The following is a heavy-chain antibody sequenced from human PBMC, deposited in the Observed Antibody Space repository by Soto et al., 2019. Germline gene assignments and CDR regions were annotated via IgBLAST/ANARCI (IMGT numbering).Heavy chain of an antibody. CDR3: AKEFRQLVYYYYGMDV. Sequence: GGSLRLSCAASGFTFSSYGMHWVRQAPGKGLEWVAVISYDGSNKYYADSVKGRFTISRDNSKNTLYLQMNSLRAEDTAVYYCAKEFRQLVYYYYGMDVWGQGTTVTVSS. J-gene: IGHJ6*02. D-gene: IGHD6-6*01. CDR1: GFTFSSYG. CDR2: ISYDGSNK. V-gene: IGHV3-30*18.